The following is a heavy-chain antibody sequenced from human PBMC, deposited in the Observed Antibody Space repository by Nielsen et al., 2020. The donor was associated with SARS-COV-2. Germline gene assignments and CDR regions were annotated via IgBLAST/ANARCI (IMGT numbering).Heavy chain of an antibody. CDR3: ARDAPDSFRVSGWYRTYNWFDP. D-gene: IGHD6-19*01. V-gene: IGHV1-46*01. CDR1: GYTFTSYA. CDR2: INPSGGST. J-gene: IGHJ5*02. Sequence: ASVKVSCKASGYTFTSYAMNWVRQAPGQGLEWMGIINPSGGSTSYAQKFQGRVTMTRDTSTSTVYMELSSLRSEDTAVYYCARDAPDSFRVSGWYRTYNWFDPWGQGTLVTVSS.